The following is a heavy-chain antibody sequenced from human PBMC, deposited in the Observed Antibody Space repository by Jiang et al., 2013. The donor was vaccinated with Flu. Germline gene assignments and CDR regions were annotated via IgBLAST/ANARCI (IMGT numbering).Heavy chain of an antibody. CDR3: ARVFGDDFWSGLFGD. Sequence: SGAEVKKPGSSVKVSCKASGGTFSSYAISWVRQAPGQGLEWMGRIIPILGIANYAQKFQGRVTITADKSTSTAYMELSSLRSEDTAVYYCARVFGDDFWSGLFGDWGKGTTVTVSS. D-gene: IGHD3-3*01. V-gene: IGHV1-69*04. CDR2: IIPILGIA. CDR1: GGTFSSYA. J-gene: IGHJ6*04.